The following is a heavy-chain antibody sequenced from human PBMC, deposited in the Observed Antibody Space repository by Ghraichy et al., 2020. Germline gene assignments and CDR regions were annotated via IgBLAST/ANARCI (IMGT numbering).Heavy chain of an antibody. CDR3: ARGLPCYIEELPAVHDL. Sequence: SETLSLTCAVYSGSFTDYYWSWIRQPPGKGLEWIGEVHHRGNTNYKSSLESRLTISADTSKNQVSLRLTSVTAADTGVYYCARGLPCYIEELPAVHDLWGDGTLVTVSA. J-gene: IGHJ5*02. D-gene: IGHD2-15*01. V-gene: IGHV4-34*01. CDR1: SGSFTDYY. CDR2: VHHRGNT.